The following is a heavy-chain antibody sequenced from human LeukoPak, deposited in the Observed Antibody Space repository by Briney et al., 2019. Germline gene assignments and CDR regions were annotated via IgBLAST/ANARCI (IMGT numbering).Heavy chain of an antibody. J-gene: IGHJ5*02. CDR2: INPNSGDT. CDR3: GRDVAAAGTNWVDP. V-gene: IGHV1-2*02. Sequence: ASVKVSCKAYGYTFTGSYMNWMRQAPGQGLVWMGWINPNSGDTKYTQKFQGRVTMTRDASISTVYMELSRLRSDDTAVYYCGRDVAAAGTNWVDPWGQGTLVTVSS. CDR1: GYTFTGSY. D-gene: IGHD6-13*01.